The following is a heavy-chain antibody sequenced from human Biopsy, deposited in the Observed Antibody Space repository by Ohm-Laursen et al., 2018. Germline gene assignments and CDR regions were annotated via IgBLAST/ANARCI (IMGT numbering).Heavy chain of an antibody. CDR1: SGSISSGGSY. J-gene: IGHJ5*02. V-gene: IGHV4-31*01. CDR3: ARGDYFDSNGYFWFDP. CDR2: IFNSANT. Sequence: SQTLSLTCTVSSGSISSGGSYWSWIRQRPGKGLEWIGYIFNSANTYYNPSLKNLITISGDTSKNQFSLKLNSVTAADTAVYYCARGDYFDSNGYFWFDPWGQGTLVIVSS. D-gene: IGHD3-22*01.